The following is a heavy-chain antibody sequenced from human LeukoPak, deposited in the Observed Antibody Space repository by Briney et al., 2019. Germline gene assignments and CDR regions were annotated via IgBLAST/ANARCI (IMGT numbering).Heavy chain of an antibody. D-gene: IGHD3-16*02. CDR1: GYTFTGYY. CDR3: ARDKNHYDYVWGSYRENWFDP. Sequence: ASVKVSCKASGYTFTGYYMHWVRQAPGQGLEWMGWINPNSGGTNYAQKFQGRVTMTRDTSISTAYMELSRLRSDDTAVYYCARDKNHYDYVWGSYRENWFDPWGQGTLVTVSS. J-gene: IGHJ5*02. CDR2: INPNSGGT. V-gene: IGHV1-2*02.